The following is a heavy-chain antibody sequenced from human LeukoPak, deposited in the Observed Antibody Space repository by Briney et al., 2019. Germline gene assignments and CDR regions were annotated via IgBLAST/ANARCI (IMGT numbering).Heavy chain of an antibody. CDR1: GGSISSGSYY. CDR2: IYTSGST. Sequence: TLSLTCTVSGGSISSGSYYWSWIRQPAGKGLEWIGRIYTSGSTNYNPSLKSRVTISVDTSKNQFSLKLSSVTAADTAVYYCARDSQYWYFDLWGRGTLVTVSS. CDR3: ARDSQYWYFDL. V-gene: IGHV4-61*02. J-gene: IGHJ2*01.